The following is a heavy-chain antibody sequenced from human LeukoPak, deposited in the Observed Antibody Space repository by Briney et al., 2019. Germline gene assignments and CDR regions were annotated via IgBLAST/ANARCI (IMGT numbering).Heavy chain of an antibody. CDR2: ISAYNGNT. D-gene: IGHD4-17*01. CDR1: GYTFTSYG. J-gene: IGHJ4*02. V-gene: IGHV1-18*01. Sequence: ASVKVSCKASGYTFTSYGISWVRQAPAQGLEWMGWISAYNGNTNYAQKLQGRVTMTTDTSTSTAYMELRSLRSDDTAVYYCNLHDYGDYIFDYWGQGTLVTVSS. CDR3: NLHDYGDYIFDY.